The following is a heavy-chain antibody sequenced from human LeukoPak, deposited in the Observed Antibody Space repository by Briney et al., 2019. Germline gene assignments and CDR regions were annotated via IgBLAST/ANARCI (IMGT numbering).Heavy chain of an antibody. V-gene: IGHV1-18*01. CDR1: GYSFNSQG. CDR2: ISAYNGNT. Sequence: ASVKVSCKASGYSFNSQGMNWVRQAPGQGLEWMGWISAYNGNTNYAQKLQGRVTMTTDTSTSTAYIELRSLRSDDTAVYYCARDRRRYSSSSNAFDIWGQGTMVTVSS. D-gene: IGHD6-6*01. CDR3: ARDRRRYSSSSNAFDI. J-gene: IGHJ3*02.